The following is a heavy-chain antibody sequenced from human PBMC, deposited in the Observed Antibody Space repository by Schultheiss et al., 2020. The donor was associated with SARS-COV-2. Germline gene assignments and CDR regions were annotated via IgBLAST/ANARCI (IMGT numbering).Heavy chain of an antibody. Sequence: GGSLRLSCAASGFTFSSYPMHWVRQAAGKGLEWVAVLSDDGSYKYYADSVKGRFTISRDNAKNSLYLQMNSLRAEDTAVYYCARDRGVVGALLYYYYYYGMDVWGQGTTVTVSS. D-gene: IGHD1-26*01. CDR2: LSDDGSYK. V-gene: IGHV3-30*04. J-gene: IGHJ6*02. CDR1: GFTFSSYP. CDR3: ARDRGVVGALLYYYYYYGMDV.